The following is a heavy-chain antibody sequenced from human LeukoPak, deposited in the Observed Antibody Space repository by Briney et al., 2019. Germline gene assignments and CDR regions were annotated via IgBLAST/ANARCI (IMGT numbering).Heavy chain of an antibody. Sequence: GGSLRLSCAASGFTFGSYSMNWVRQAPGKGLEWVSSISSSSSYIYYADSVKGRFTISRDNAKNSLYLQMNSLRAEDTAVYYCARETAARMDCWGQGTLVTVSS. V-gene: IGHV3-21*01. D-gene: IGHD2-2*01. CDR1: GFTFGSYS. CDR2: ISSSSSYI. CDR3: ARETAARMDC. J-gene: IGHJ4*02.